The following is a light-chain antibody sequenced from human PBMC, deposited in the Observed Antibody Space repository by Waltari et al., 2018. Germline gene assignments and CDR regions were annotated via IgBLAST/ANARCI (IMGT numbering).Light chain of an antibody. CDR2: QDS. J-gene: IGLJ2*01. CDR3: QAWDSSTGV. CDR1: KLGDKY. V-gene: IGLV3-1*01. Sequence: SYELTQPPSVSVSPGQTARITCSGDKLGDKYACWYQQKPGQSPVLVIYQDSKRPSGIPVRFSGSNAGNTATLTISGTQAMDEADYYCQAWDSSTGVFGGGTKLTVL.